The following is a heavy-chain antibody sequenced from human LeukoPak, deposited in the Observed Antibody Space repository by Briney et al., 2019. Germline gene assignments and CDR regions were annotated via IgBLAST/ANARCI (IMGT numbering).Heavy chain of an antibody. J-gene: IGHJ6*03. CDR3: AGEDSSGWYYYYMDV. CDR2: INNDGSRT. CDR1: GFTFSSYW. V-gene: IGHV3-74*01. Sequence: GGSLRLSCAASGFTFSSYWMHWVRQAPGKGLVWDSRINNDGSRTTYADSVKGRFTISRDNAENTLYLQMNSLKGEDTAVYYCAGEDSSGWYYYYMDVWGKGTTVTISS. D-gene: IGHD6-19*01.